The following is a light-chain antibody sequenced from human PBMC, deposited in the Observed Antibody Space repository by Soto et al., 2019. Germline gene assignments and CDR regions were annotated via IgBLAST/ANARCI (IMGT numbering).Light chain of an antibody. CDR3: QQYNSWPPIT. CDR1: QSVRSN. CDR2: GAS. Sequence: EIVMTQSPATLSVSPGDRVTLSCRASQSVRSNLAWYQQKPGQAPRLLIYGASTRATGIPARFSGRGSGTEFTLTISSLQSEDFAVYFCQQYNSWPPITFGQGTRLEIK. J-gene: IGKJ5*01. V-gene: IGKV3-15*01.